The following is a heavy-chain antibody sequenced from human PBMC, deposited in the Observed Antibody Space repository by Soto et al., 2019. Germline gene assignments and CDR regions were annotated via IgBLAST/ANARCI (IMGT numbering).Heavy chain of an antibody. CDR1: GFIFNEYG. J-gene: IGHJ4*02. V-gene: IGHV3-33*03. CDR2: IWYDGSNK. D-gene: IGHD2-15*01. CDR3: ARWGCSGTNCNLNQRSYDL. Sequence: QVQLVESGGGVVQPGMSLRLSCAASGFIFNEYGMHWVRQAPGKGLEWVAVIWYDGSNKYYADSVKGRFTISRDNSKNTMSLKMNNLRAEDTAGYYCARWGCSGTNCNLNQRSYDLWGQGTLVTVSS.